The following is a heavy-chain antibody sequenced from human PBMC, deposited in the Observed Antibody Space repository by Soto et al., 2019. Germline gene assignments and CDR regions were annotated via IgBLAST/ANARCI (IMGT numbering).Heavy chain of an antibody. CDR1: GFIFSSFG. CDR3: VRDLLGSGGHFDY. V-gene: IGHV3-33*01. CDR2: IWYDGSNT. D-gene: IGHD7-27*01. J-gene: IGHJ4*02. Sequence: GGSLRLSCTASGFIFSSFGMHWVRQAPGKGLEWVAHIWYDGSNTYYADSVKGRFTISRDNSRDTVYLQMNSLRAEDTAVYHCVRDLLGSGGHFDYWGQGTPVTVSS.